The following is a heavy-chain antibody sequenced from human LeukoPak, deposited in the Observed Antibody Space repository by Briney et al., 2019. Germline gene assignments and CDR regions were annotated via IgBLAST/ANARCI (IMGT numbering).Heavy chain of an antibody. CDR2: IIPIFGTA. Sequence: GASVKVSCKASGGTFSSYAISWVRQAPGQGLEWMGGIIPIFGTANYAQKFQGRVTITADESTSTAYMELSSLRSEDTAVYYCAVQYYDSSGYLFDYWGQGTLVTVSS. CDR3: AVQYYDSSGYLFDY. CDR1: GGTFSSYA. V-gene: IGHV1-69*13. J-gene: IGHJ4*02. D-gene: IGHD3-22*01.